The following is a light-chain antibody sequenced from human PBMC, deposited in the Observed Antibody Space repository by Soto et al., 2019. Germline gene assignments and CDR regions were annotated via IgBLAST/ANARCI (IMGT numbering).Light chain of an antibody. J-gene: IGKJ1*01. V-gene: IGKV3-11*01. CDR3: QQRDNWPPTWT. CDR2: HVS. CDR1: QSVSTY. Sequence: EIVLTQSPATLSLSPGERATLSCRASQSVSTYLAWYQQKPGQAPRLLIHHVSNRAVGIPARFSGSGSGTDFTLTISSLEPEDFAVYYCQQRDNWPPTWTFCQGTKVEIK.